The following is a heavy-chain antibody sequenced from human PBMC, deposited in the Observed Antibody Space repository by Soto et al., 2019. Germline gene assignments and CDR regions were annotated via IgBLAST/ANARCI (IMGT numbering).Heavy chain of an antibody. J-gene: IGHJ3*02. Sequence: EVQLVESGGGLVQPGGSLRLSCAASGFTFSSYSMNWVRQAPGKGLEWVSYISSSSSTIYYADSVKRRFTISRDNAKNSLYLQMNSLRAEDTAVYYCARMYYDYIWGSYRYNGAAFDIWGQGTMVTESS. CDR3: ARMYYDYIWGSYRYNGAAFDI. D-gene: IGHD3-16*02. CDR2: ISSSSSTI. CDR1: GFTFSSYS. V-gene: IGHV3-48*01.